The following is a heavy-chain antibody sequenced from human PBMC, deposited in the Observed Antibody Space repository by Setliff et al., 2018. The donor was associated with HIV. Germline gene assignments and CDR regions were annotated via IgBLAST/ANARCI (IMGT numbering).Heavy chain of an antibody. D-gene: IGHD6-19*01. CDR3: AKGVAGLQYYYYYMDV. CDR1: GGSFSGYY. Sequence: SETLSLTCAVYGGSFSGYYWTWIRQPPGKGLEWIGEITHSGSTNYNPSLETRVTISVDTSKNQFSLKLSSVTAADTAAYYCAKGVAGLQYYYYYMDVWGKGTTVTGSS. V-gene: IGHV4-34*01. CDR2: ITHSGST. J-gene: IGHJ6*03.